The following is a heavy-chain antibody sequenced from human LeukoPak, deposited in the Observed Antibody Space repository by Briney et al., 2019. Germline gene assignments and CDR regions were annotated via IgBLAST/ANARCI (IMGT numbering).Heavy chain of an antibody. D-gene: IGHD6-6*01. Sequence: SETLSLTCTVSGGSISSGGYYWSWIRQPPGKGLEWIGYIYHSGSTYYNPSLKSRVTISVDRSKNQFSLKLSSVTAADTAVYYCARAEYSSSSAGLDYWGQGTLVTVSS. V-gene: IGHV4-30-2*01. CDR1: GGSISSGGYY. CDR2: IYHSGST. J-gene: IGHJ4*02. CDR3: ARAEYSSSSAGLDY.